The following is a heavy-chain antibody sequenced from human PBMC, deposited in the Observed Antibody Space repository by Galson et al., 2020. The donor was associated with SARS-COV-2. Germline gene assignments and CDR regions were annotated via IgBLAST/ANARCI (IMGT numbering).Heavy chain of an antibody. D-gene: IGHD3-10*01. Sequence: GESLKISCAASGFTFIDYNMNWVRQAPGKGLEWVSSISSSRSPRTYIYYADSVKGRFTVSRDNANSSLYLQLNSLRAEDTAVYFCARVRGSGTFYGMDVWGQGTTVTVSS. V-gene: IGHV3-21*01. CDR2: ISSSRSPRTYI. CDR3: ARVRGSGTFYGMDV. CDR1: GFTFIDYN. J-gene: IGHJ6*02.